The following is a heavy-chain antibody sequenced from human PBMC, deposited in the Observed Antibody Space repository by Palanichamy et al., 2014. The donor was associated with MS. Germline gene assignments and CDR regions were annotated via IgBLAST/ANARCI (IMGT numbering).Heavy chain of an antibody. J-gene: IGHJ4*02. CDR2: IHPNSGGT. CDR1: GYTFTNYY. CDR3: TREGY. Sequence: QVQLVQSGADVKKPGASVRVSCKASGYTFTNYYLHWVRQAPGQGLEWMGWIHPNSGGTNYAQNFHGRVTLTRDTSISTAYMELNRLRSDDTAVYYCTREGYWGQGTLVTVSS. V-gene: IGHV1-2*02.